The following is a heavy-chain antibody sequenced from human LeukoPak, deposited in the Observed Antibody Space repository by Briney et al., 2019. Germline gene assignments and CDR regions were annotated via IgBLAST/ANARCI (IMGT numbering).Heavy chain of an antibody. CDR1: GGSISSYY. V-gene: IGHV4-59*12. Sequence: SETLSLTCTVSGGSISSYYWSWIRQPPGKGLEWIGYIYYTGSTNYNPSLKSRVTISVDTSKNQFSLKLSSVTAADTAVYYCARDILTGYSKGYFDYWGQGTLVTVSS. CDR3: ARDILTGYSKGYFDY. CDR2: IYYTGST. D-gene: IGHD3-9*01. J-gene: IGHJ4*02.